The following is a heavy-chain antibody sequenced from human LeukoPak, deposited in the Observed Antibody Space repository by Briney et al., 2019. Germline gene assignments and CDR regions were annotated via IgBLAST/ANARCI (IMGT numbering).Heavy chain of an antibody. CDR1: GFTFSSYW. CDR3: ARGGGSYYVGYYYYGRDV. V-gene: IGHV3-7*03. D-gene: IGHD1-26*01. Sequence: PGGSLRLSCAASGFTFSSYWMSWVRQAPGKGLEWVANIKQDGSEKYYVDSVKGRFTISRDNAKNSLYLQMNSLRAEDTAVYYCARGGGSYYVGYYYYGRDVWGQGTTVTVSS. CDR2: IKQDGSEK. J-gene: IGHJ6*02.